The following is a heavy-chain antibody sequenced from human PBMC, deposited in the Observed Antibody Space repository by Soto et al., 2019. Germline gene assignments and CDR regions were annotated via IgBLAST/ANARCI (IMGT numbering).Heavy chain of an antibody. CDR3: ARVGDSGYYLCPFDY. Sequence: EVQVVESGGGLVQPGGSLRLSCAASGFTFSRYWMHWVRQPPGKGLVWVSRIDSDGTTTQYEDSVRGRFTISRDNAKNTLFLQMNGLRAEDTAVYYCARVGDSGYYLCPFDYWGQGTLVTVSS. J-gene: IGHJ4*02. D-gene: IGHD3-22*01. CDR1: GFTFSRYW. CDR2: IDSDGTTT. V-gene: IGHV3-74*03.